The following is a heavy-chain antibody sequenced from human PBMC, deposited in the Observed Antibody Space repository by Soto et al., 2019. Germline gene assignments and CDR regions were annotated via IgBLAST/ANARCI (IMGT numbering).Heavy chain of an antibody. CDR3: ARAGCSSTSCYLSWFDP. Sequence: GASVKVSCKASGGTFSSYAISWVRQAPGQGLEWMGGIIPIFGTANYAQKFQGRVTITADESTSTAYMELSSLRSEDTAVYYCARAGCSSTSCYLSWFDPWGQGTLVTVSS. CDR1: GGTFSSYA. D-gene: IGHD2-2*01. J-gene: IGHJ5*02. CDR2: IIPIFGTA. V-gene: IGHV1-69*13.